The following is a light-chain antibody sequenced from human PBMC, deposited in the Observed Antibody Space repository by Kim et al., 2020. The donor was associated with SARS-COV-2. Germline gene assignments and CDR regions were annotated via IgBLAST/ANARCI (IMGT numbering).Light chain of an antibody. CDR1: QVIRND. CDR3: LQDYDYPLT. Sequence: AIQMTQSPSSLSASVGDRVTITCRASQVIRNDLGWYQQKPGRAPNLLIYAASTLQSGVPSRFSGSGSGTDFTLTISSLQPEYSATYYCLQDYDYPLTFGGGTKVDIK. CDR2: AAS. J-gene: IGKJ4*01. V-gene: IGKV1-6*01.